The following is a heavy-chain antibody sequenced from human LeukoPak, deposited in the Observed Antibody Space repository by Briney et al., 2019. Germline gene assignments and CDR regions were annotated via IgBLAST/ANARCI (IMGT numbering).Heavy chain of an antibody. CDR1: GFTFSSYS. CDR3: ARRAGAYSHPYDY. D-gene: IGHD4/OR15-4a*01. V-gene: IGHV3-48*01. J-gene: IGHJ4*02. CDR2: ISSSSSTI. Sequence: PGGSLRLSCAASGFTFSSYSMNWVRQAPGKGLEWGSYISSSSSTIYYADSVKGRFTISRDNAKNSLYLQMNSLRAEDTAVYYCARRAGAYSHPYDYWGQGTLVTVSS.